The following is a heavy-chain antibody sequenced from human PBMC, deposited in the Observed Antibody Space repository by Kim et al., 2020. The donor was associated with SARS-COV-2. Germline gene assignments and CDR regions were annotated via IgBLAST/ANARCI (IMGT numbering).Heavy chain of an antibody. Sequence: GGSLRLSCAASGFTFSSYSMNWVRQAPGKGLEWVSYISSSSSTIYYADSVKGRFTISRDNAKNSLYLQMNSLRAEDTAVDYCARARSARTGYYCGMDVWGQGTTVTVSS. CDR2: ISSSSSTI. CDR3: ARARSARTGYYCGMDV. V-gene: IGHV3-48*01. J-gene: IGHJ6*02. D-gene: IGHD1-1*01. CDR1: GFTFSSYS.